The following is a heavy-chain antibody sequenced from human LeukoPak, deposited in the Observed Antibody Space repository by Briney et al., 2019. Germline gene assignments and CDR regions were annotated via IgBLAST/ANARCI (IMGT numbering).Heavy chain of an antibody. CDR1: GFTVSAYE. V-gene: IGHV3-48*03. CDR2: ISNSGTTI. Sequence: GGSLRLSCAASGFTVSAYEMIWVRQAPGKGLEWVSYISNSGTTIYYADSVKGRFIISRDNAKNSLHLQMNSLRVEDTAIYYCVRGGWGGYWGQGTLVTVSS. J-gene: IGHJ4*02. CDR3: VRGGWGGY. D-gene: IGHD3-10*01.